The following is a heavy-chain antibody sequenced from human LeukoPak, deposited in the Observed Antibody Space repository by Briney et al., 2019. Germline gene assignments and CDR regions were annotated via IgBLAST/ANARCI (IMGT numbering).Heavy chain of an antibody. D-gene: IGHD3-3*01. V-gene: IGHV1-2*02. J-gene: IGHJ3*02. Sequence: SVKVPCKASGYTFTDYFLNWVRQAPGQGLEWMGWINPKSGGTVYAQKFQGRVTMTRDTSSSTAYMELSRLRFDDTVVYYCARGPRITIFGVVMANDAFDIWGQGTMVTVSS. CDR3: ARGPRITIFGVVMANDAFDI. CDR1: GYTFTDYF. CDR2: INPKSGGT.